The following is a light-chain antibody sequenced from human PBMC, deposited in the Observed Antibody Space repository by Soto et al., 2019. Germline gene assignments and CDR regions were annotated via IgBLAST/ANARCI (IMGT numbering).Light chain of an antibody. V-gene: IGKV3-15*01. J-gene: IGKJ2*01. CDR3: QQDNNGRRSMYT. CDR2: GAS. Sequence: EIVMTQSPATLSVSPGERATLSCRASQSVSSSLAWYQQQPGQPPRSLIYGASTRSTGIPARFSGSGSGTEFALTINSLQSEDFAVYDCQQDNNGRRSMYTFGQGNKLEIK. CDR1: QSVSSS.